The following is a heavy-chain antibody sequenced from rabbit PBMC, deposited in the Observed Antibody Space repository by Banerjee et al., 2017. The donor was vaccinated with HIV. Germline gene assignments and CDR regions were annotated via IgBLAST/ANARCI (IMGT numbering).Heavy chain of an antibody. V-gene: IGHV1S45*01. CDR1: EFTFSEKAV. Sequence: QEQLEESGGGLVKPEGSLTLTCKASEFTFSEKAVMCWVRQAPGKGLEWIACINAVTGRAVYASWAKGRFTFSKTSSTTVTLQMTRLTAADTATYFCARNYVNAFDPWGQGTLVTVS. CDR3: ARNYVNAFDP. CDR2: INAVTGRA. D-gene: IGHD1-1*01. J-gene: IGHJ2*01.